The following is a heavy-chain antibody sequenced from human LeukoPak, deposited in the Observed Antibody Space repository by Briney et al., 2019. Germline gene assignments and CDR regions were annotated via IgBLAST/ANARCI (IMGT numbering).Heavy chain of an antibody. J-gene: IGHJ4*02. V-gene: IGHV2-5*02. D-gene: IGHD3-9*01. Sequence: GSGPTLVNPTQTLTLTCTFSGFSLSTSGVGVGWIRQAPGKALEWLALIYWEDDKRYSPSLKSRLTITKDTSKNQVVLTMTNMDPVDTATYYCAHRLMVGNYDILTGYYSRVVGFDYWGQGTLVTVSS. CDR3: AHRLMVGNYDILTGYYSRVVGFDY. CDR2: IYWEDDK. CDR1: GFSLSTSGVG.